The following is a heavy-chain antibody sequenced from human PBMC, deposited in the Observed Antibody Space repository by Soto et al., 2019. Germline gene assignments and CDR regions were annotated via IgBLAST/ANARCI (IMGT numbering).Heavy chain of an antibody. CDR1: GYTFTIYA. J-gene: IGHJ4*02. Sequence: QVQLVQSGAEEKKPGASVKVSCKASGYTFTIYARHWVRQAPGQRLEWMGWINPGNGNTKYSQKVQGRVTITRDTSASTAYMELSSLRSEDTAVYYCARVGYDSSGLDFDYWGQGTLVTVSS. D-gene: IGHD3-22*01. V-gene: IGHV1-3*05. CDR3: ARVGYDSSGLDFDY. CDR2: INPGNGNT.